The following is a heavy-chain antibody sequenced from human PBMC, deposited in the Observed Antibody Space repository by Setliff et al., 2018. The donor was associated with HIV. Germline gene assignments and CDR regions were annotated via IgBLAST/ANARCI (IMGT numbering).Heavy chain of an antibody. Sequence: QTGGSLRLSCAASGFTFSGYWMHWVRQDAGKGLVWISRISDDERTTEYADSVKGRFTISRDNAKNSLYLQMNSLRAEDTAVYYCTRDYAYDWNSVMDVWGKGTTVTVSS. CDR3: TRDYAYDWNSVMDV. CDR1: GFTFSGYW. CDR2: ISDDERTT. V-gene: IGHV3-74*03. J-gene: IGHJ6*03. D-gene: IGHD1-7*01.